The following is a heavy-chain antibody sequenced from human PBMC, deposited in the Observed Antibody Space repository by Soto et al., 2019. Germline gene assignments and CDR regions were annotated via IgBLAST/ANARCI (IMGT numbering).Heavy chain of an antibody. J-gene: IGHJ4*02. Sequence: PGGSLRLSCAASGFTFSSYSMSWVRQAPGKGLEWVSGFRSSGDDGTTYYADSVKGRFTISRDNSKNTLFLQMNSLRAEDTAIYYCAKKVNSGSGSQYFDYRGQGTLVTVSS. CDR2: FRSSGDDGTT. V-gene: IGHV3-23*01. D-gene: IGHD3-10*01. CDR3: AKKVNSGSGSQYFDY. CDR1: GFTFSSYS.